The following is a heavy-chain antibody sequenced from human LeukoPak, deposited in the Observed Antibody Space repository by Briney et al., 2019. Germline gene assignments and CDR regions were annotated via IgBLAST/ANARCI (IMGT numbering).Heavy chain of an antibody. Sequence: PGGSLRLSCAASGFSISDYYMSWIRQSPGKGLEWISYVTSSGGSTKYADSVKGRFTISRDNAKNSVALQMNSLRAEDTAVHYCTRERRGSYFAFESWGQGTLVTVSS. CDR1: GFSISDYY. D-gene: IGHD3-10*01. CDR3: TRERRGSYFAFES. V-gene: IGHV3-11*01. J-gene: IGHJ4*02. CDR2: VTSSGGST.